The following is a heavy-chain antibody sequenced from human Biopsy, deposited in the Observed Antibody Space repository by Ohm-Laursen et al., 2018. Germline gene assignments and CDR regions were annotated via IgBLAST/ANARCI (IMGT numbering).Heavy chain of an antibody. CDR2: IIAVSGLV. J-gene: IGHJ4*02. V-gene: IGHV1-69*10. CDR1: GGTFNNYA. D-gene: IGHD3-3*01. CDR3: ATPFQYYDSWGGYPPFDH. Sequence: VKISCKASGGTFNNYAISWVRQAPGEGLEWMGGIIAVSGLVNYAPKFQGRVSITADKSTTTAYMELSNLKSEDTAVYYCATPFQYYDSWGGYPPFDHWGQGTLVTVSS.